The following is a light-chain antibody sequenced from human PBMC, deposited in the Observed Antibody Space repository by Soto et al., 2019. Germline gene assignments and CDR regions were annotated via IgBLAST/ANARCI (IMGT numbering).Light chain of an antibody. CDR1: SSNIGAGYD. Sequence: QPVLTQPPSVSGAPGQRVTISCTGSSSNIGAGYDVHWYQQFPGTAPKLLIFGNSKRPSGVPDRFSGSKSDTSASLAITGLQAEDEADYYCVAWDNSLSTPVLFGGGTKVTVL. CDR3: VAWDNSLSTPVL. J-gene: IGLJ2*01. CDR2: GNS. V-gene: IGLV1-40*01.